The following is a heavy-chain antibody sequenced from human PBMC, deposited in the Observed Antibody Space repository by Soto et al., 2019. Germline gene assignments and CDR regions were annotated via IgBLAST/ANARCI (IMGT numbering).Heavy chain of an antibody. CDR3: AGDSSSWPRFGY. CDR1: GFTFSSYW. D-gene: IGHD6-13*01. J-gene: IGHJ4*02. V-gene: IGHV3-7*03. Sequence: SGGSLRLSCAASGFTFSSYWMSWVRQAPGKGLEWVANIKQDGSEKYYVDSVKGRFTISRDNAKNSLYLQMNNLRAEDTAVYYCAGDSSSWPRFGYWGQGTLFTVSS. CDR2: IKQDGSEK.